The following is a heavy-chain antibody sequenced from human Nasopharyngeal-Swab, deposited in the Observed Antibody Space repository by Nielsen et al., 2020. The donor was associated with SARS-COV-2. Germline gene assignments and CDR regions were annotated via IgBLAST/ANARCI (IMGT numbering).Heavy chain of an antibody. J-gene: IGHJ4*02. CDR3: ARDGDYSGWELTDY. CDR1: GFTFSSYS. CDR2: ISSSSSYI. D-gene: IGHD1-26*01. Sequence: GGSLRLSCAASGFTFSSYSMNWVRQAPGKGLEWVSSISSSSSYIYYADSVKGRFTISRDNAMNSLYLQMNSLRAEDTAVYYCARDGDYSGWELTDYWGQGTLVTVSS. V-gene: IGHV3-21*01.